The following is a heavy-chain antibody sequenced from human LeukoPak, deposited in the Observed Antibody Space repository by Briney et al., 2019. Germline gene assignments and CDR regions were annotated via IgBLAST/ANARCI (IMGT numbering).Heavy chain of an antibody. Sequence: ASVKVSCKASGGTFSSYAISWVRQAPGQGLEWMGGIIPIFGTANYAQKFQGRVTITTDESTSTAYMEPSSLRSEDTAVYYCARGITMVRGYYYYYYMDVWGKGTTVTVSS. CDR1: GGTFSSYA. D-gene: IGHD3-10*01. CDR2: IIPIFGTA. J-gene: IGHJ6*03. V-gene: IGHV1-69*05. CDR3: ARGITMVRGYYYYYYMDV.